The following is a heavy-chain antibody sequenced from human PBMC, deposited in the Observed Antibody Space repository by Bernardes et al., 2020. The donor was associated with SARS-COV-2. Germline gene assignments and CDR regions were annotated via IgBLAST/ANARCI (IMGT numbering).Heavy chain of an antibody. D-gene: IGHD2-2*01. Sequence: SGPTLVKPTETLTLTCTVSGFSLSNARMGVSWIRQPPGKALEWLAHIFSNDEKSYSTSLKSRLTISKDTSKSQVVLTMTNMDPVDTATYYCARMVRDIVVVPAPGAFDIWGQGTMVTVSS. CDR2: IFSNDEK. CDR1: GFSLSNARMG. V-gene: IGHV2-26*01. J-gene: IGHJ3*02. CDR3: ARMVRDIVVVPAPGAFDI.